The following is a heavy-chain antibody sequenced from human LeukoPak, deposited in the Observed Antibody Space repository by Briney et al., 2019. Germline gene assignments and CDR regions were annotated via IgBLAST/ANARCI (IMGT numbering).Heavy chain of an antibody. CDR3: ARVGYYDSSGYDAFDI. Sequence: ESGPALVKPTQTLTLTCTFSGFSLSTSGMCVSWIRQPPGKALEWLSRIDSGDDKYYSTSLKTRLTISKDTSKNQVVLTMTNMDPVDTATYYCARVGYYDSSGYDAFDIWGQGTMVTVSS. D-gene: IGHD3-22*01. J-gene: IGHJ3*02. V-gene: IGHV2-70*11. CDR1: GFSLSTSGMC. CDR2: IDSGDDK.